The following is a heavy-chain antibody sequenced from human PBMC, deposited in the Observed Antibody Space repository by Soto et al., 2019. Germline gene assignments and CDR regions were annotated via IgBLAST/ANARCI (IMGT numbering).Heavy chain of an antibody. CDR2: ISYDGSNK. CDR3: TKHPRFLEWSSYGMDV. V-gene: IGHV3-30*18. CDR1: GFTFSSYG. J-gene: IGHJ6*02. D-gene: IGHD3-3*01. Sequence: GGSLRLSCAASGFTFSSYGMHWVRQAPGKGLEWVAVISYDGSNKYYADSVKGRFTISRDNPKNTLYLQMNSLRAEDTAVYYCTKHPRFLEWSSYGMDVWGQGTTVTVSS.